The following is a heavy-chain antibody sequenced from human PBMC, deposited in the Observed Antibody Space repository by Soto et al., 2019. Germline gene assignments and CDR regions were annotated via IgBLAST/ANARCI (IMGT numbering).Heavy chain of an antibody. V-gene: IGHV1-2*02. Sequence: XPVKVSCNASGYIFTAYSMRWVRQAPGQGLEWLGWINPNSGDTIYAQKFQDRVTMTCDTSVSTAYLELSSLSSDDTALYYCAREDSAVVSIEYWGQGTLVTASS. CDR3: AREDSAVVSIEY. CDR2: INPNSGDT. J-gene: IGHJ4*02. D-gene: IGHD2-15*01. CDR1: GYIFTAYS.